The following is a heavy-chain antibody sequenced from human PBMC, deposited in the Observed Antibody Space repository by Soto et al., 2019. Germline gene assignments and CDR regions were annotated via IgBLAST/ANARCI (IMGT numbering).Heavy chain of an antibody. D-gene: IGHD3-3*01. V-gene: IGHV2-5*02. J-gene: IGHJ6*02. CDR1: GFSLRTIGVG. CDR3: AHSGVNFCSGISYGMDV. Sequence: QITLKESGPTLVKPTQTLTLTCTFSGFSLRTIGVGVGWIRQPPGKALEWLAHIYWDDDKRYTPSLETRLTITKDTSKNLVVLTMTNMDPVDTGTYYCAHSGVNFCSGISYGMDVWGHGTTVTVSS. CDR2: IYWDDDK.